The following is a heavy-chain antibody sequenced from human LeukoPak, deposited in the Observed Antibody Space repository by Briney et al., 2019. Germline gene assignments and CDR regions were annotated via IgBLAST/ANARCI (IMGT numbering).Heavy chain of an antibody. D-gene: IGHD6-19*01. CDR2: IIPILGIA. CDR3: ARVPSSGWYLSAFDI. Sequence: SVRVSCKASGGTFSSYAISWVRQAPGQGLEWMGRIIPILGIANYAQKFQGRVTITADKSTSTAYMELSSLRSEDTAVYYCARVPSSGWYLSAFDIWGQGTMVTVSS. CDR1: GGTFSSYA. V-gene: IGHV1-69*04. J-gene: IGHJ3*02.